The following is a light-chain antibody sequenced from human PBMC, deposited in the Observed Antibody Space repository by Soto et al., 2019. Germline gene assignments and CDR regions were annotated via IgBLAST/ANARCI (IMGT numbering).Light chain of an antibody. CDR3: QQYGSSPPWT. CDR2: GAS. Sequence: EIVLTQSPGTLSLSPGERATLSCRASQSVSSSYLAWYQQKPGQAPRLLIYGASSRATGIPDRFSGSGSGTGFTLTISRLEPEDFAVYYCQQYGSSPPWTFGQGTKV. V-gene: IGKV3-20*01. J-gene: IGKJ1*01. CDR1: QSVSSSY.